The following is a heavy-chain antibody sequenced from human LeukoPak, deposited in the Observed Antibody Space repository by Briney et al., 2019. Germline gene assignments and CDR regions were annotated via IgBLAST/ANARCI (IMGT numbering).Heavy chain of an antibody. CDR1: GGSISSGGYS. D-gene: IGHD3-9*01. V-gene: IGHV4-30-2*01. J-gene: IGHJ4*02. Sequence: SETLSLTCAVSGGSISSGGYSWSWTRQPPGKGLEWIGYIYHSGSTYYNPSLKSRVTISVDRSKNQFSLKLSSVTAADTAVYYCARAYYDILTGYSHFDYWGQGTLVTVSS. CDR2: IYHSGST. CDR3: ARAYYDILTGYSHFDY.